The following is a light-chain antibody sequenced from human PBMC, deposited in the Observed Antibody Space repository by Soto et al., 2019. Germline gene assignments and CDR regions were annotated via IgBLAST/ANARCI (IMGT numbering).Light chain of an antibody. CDR2: EAN. Sequence: QSALTQPASVSGSPGQSIAISCTGSSSAVGSYRLVSWYQCHPGKVPKLIIYEANKRPSGVSNRCSGCEPANTASLTISGLQADDEADYYCCSSTPSRTVVFGTGTKVTVL. CDR3: CSSTPSRTVV. J-gene: IGLJ1*01. V-gene: IGLV2-23*01. CDR1: SSAVGSYRL.